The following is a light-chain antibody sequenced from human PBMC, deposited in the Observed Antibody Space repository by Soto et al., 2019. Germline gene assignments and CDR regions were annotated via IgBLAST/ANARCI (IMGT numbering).Light chain of an antibody. J-gene: IGLJ2*01. CDR3: AAYTGNWNGPV. CDR2: RTD. V-gene: IGLV1-47*01. Sequence: QSALTQPPSVSGTPGQRVSISCSGDSSTFANNYVHWYQQVPGAAPKLLMYRTDQRPSGVPERFSGSESGTSASLTISGLRPEDEAQYYCAAYTGNWNGPVFGGGTKVTVL. CDR1: SSTFANNY.